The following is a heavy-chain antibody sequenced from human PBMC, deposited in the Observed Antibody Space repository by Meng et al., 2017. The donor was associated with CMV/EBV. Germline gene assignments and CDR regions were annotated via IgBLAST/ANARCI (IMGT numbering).Heavy chain of an antibody. CDR1: GFTVSSNY. CDR3: ARVGLGNYGYYYGMDV. J-gene: IGHJ6*02. D-gene: IGHD1-7*01. Sequence: GESLKISCAASGFTVSSNYMSWVRQAPGKGLEWVSVIYSGGSTYYADSVKGRFTISRDHSKNTLYLQMNSLRAEDTAVYYCARVGLGNYGYYYGMDVWGQGTTVTVSS. CDR2: IYSGGST. V-gene: IGHV3-53*01.